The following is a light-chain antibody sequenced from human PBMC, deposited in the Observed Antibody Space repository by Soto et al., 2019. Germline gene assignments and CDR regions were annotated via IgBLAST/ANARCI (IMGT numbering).Light chain of an antibody. CDR3: QYGSSPYT. V-gene: IGKV3-20*01. CDR1: ESISSKS. Sequence: EIVLTQSPGTLSLSPGERATLSCRAIESISSKSLAWYQQKPGQAPRLLIYGTFNRATGIPDRFSGSGSGTDFTLTISRLEPEDFAVYFCQYGSSPYTFGQGTKLEI. CDR2: GTF. J-gene: IGKJ2*01.